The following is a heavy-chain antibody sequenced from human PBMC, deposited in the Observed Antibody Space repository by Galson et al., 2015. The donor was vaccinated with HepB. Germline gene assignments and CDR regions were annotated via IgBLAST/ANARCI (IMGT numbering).Heavy chain of an antibody. V-gene: IGHV1-24*01. CDR2: FDPEDGET. CDR3: ATRPLLDCSSTSCPPSN. D-gene: IGHD2-2*01. J-gene: IGHJ4*02. CDR1: GYTLTELS. Sequence: SVKVSCKVSGYTLTELSMHWVRQAPGKGLEWMGGFDPEDGETIYAQKFQGRVTMTEDTSTDTAYMELSSLRSEDTAVYYCATRPLLDCSSTSCPPSNWGQGTLVTISS.